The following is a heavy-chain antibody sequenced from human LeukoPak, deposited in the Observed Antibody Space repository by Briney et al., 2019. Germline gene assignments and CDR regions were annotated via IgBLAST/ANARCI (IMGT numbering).Heavy chain of an antibody. Sequence: SETLSLTCTVSGGSINSSDHYWDWVRQSPGKGLQWIGSVYFRGSTYYSPSLKSRVTISVDTSKNQFSLRLSSVTAADTAVYFCGSELRRFYYYYYMNVWGKGTSVTVSS. D-gene: IGHD3-16*01. CDR1: GGSINSSDHY. J-gene: IGHJ6*03. V-gene: IGHV4-39*07. CDR3: GSELRRFYYYYYMNV. CDR2: VYFRGST.